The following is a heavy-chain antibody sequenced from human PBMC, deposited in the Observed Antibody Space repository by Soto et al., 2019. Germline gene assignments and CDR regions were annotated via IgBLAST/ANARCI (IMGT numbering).Heavy chain of an antibody. V-gene: IGHV3-30-3*01. CDR3: ARDCARQLVEYYFDY. CDR1: GFTFSSYA. Sequence: QVQLVESGGGVVQPGRSLRLSCAASGFTFSSYAMHWVRQAPGKGLEWVAVISYDGSNKYYADSVKGRFTISRDNSKNTLYLQMNSLRAEDTAVYYCARDCARQLVEYYFDYWGQGTLVTVSS. CDR2: ISYDGSNK. J-gene: IGHJ4*02. D-gene: IGHD6-13*01.